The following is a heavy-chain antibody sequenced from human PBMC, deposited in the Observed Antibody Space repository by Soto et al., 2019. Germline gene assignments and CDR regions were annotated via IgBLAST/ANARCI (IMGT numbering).Heavy chain of an antibody. D-gene: IGHD1-26*01. V-gene: IGHV1-18*01. CDR3: ARRAEDHYFYYMGV. CDR1: GYSFSSYG. CDR2: IRPYNGDT. Sequence: AQLVQSGSEVKRPGASVKVSCKDSGYSFSSYGIVWVRQAPGQGLEWMGWIRPYNGDTNSAQKFQGRVTLTTDTSTSTAYMELRSLRYDDTAVYYCARRAEDHYFYYMGVWGKGTTVTVSS. J-gene: IGHJ6*03.